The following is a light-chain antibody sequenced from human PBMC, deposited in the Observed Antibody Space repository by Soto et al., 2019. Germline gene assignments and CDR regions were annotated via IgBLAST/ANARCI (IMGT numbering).Light chain of an antibody. J-gene: IGLJ2*01. CDR3: QSYDSSLSISV. V-gene: IGLV1-40*01. CDR2: GDI. Sequence: QSVLTQPPSVSGAPGQRVSISCTGTSSNIGAGYDVHWYQHLPGTAPKLLIFGDINRPSGVPDRFSGSKSGTSASLAITGLQAEDEADYYCQSYDSSLSISVFGGGTQLNVL. CDR1: SSNIGAGYD.